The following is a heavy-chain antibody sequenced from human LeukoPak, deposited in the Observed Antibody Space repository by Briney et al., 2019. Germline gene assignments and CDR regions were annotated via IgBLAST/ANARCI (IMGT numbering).Heavy chain of an antibody. V-gene: IGHV3-7*03. J-gene: IGHJ4*02. CDR3: ARDHYYGSGNYGTPFGY. Sequence: GGSLRLSCAASGFTFSSYWMSWVRQAPGKGLEWVANIKQDGSEKYYMDSVKGRFTISRDNAKSSSYLQMNSLRAEDTAVYYCARDHYYGSGNYGTPFGYWGQGTVVIVSS. CDR1: GFTFSSYW. D-gene: IGHD3-10*01. CDR2: IKQDGSEK.